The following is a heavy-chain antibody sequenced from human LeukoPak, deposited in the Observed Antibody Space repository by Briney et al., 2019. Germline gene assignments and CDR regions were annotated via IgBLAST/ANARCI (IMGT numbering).Heavy chain of an antibody. Sequence: SETLSLTCTVSDVSISRSTYYWGWIRQPPGKGLEWIGNIYYSGSTYYNPSLKSRVTISVDTSKNQFSLKLSSVTAADTAVYYCARLQPELDYWGQGTLVTVSS. J-gene: IGHJ4*02. V-gene: IGHV4-39*01. CDR1: DVSISRSTYY. CDR3: ARLQPELDY. CDR2: IYYSGST.